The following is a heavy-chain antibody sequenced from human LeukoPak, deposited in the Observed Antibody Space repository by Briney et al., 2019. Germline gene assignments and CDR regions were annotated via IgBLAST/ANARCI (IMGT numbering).Heavy chain of an antibody. J-gene: IGHJ5*02. CDR1: GGTFSSYT. V-gene: IGHV1-69*02. D-gene: IGHD1-1*01. CDR2: IIPILGIA. Sequence: SVKVSCKASGGTFSSYTISWVRQAPGQGLEWMGRIIPILGIANYAQKFQGRVTIAADKSTSTAYMELSSLRSEDTAVYYCARGIQLERRGDWFDPWGQGTLVTVSS. CDR3: ARGIQLERRGDWFDP.